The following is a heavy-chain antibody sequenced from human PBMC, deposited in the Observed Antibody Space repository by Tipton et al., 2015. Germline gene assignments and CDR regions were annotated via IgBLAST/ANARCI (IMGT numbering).Heavy chain of an antibody. Sequence: TLSLTCAVSAYSISSDYYWGWIRQPPGKGLEWIGSISHSGNTYYNPSLKSRVTMSRDTSKNQFSLKLTSVTAADTAVYYCACQDYDSLTRDYQTADYGGQGTLVTVSS. V-gene: IGHV4-38-2*01. D-gene: IGHD3-9*01. CDR1: AYSISSDYY. CDR2: ISHSGNT. CDR3: ACQDYDSLTRDYQTADY. J-gene: IGHJ4*02.